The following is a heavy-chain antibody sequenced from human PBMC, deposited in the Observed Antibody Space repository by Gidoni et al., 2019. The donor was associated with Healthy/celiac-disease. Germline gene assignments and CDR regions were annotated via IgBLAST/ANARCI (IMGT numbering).Heavy chain of an antibody. CDR3: ARYAPAYYYDSSGYLR. J-gene: IGHJ4*02. CDR2: IYPGDSDT. V-gene: IGHV5-51*03. CDR1: GYSFTSYW. D-gene: IGHD3-22*01. Sequence: EVQLVQSGAEVKQPGESLKISCKGSGYSFTSYWIGWVRQMPGKGLEWMGIIYPGDSDTRYSPSFQGQVTISADKSISTAYLQWSSLKASDTAMYYCARYAPAYYYDSSGYLRWGQGTLVTVSS.